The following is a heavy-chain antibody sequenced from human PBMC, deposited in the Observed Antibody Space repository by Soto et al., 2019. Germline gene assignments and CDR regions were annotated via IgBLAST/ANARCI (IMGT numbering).Heavy chain of an antibody. CDR2: ITESGAT. J-gene: IGHJ4*02. CDR3: AKGPTGATTRVDY. D-gene: IGHD1-1*01. CDR1: GFTFSNYA. V-gene: IGHV3-23*01. Sequence: GGSLRLSCAASGFTFSNYAMNWVRQAPGEGLEWVSEITESGATYYTDSVKGRFTISRDNSENTLYLQMNSLRAEDTAVYYCAKGPTGATTRVDYWGQGTLVTVSS.